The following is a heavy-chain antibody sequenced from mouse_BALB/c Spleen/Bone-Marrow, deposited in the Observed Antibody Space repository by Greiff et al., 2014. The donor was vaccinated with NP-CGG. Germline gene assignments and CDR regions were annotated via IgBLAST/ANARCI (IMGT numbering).Heavy chain of an antibody. CDR1: GYTFTEYI. D-gene: IGHD2-10*02. Sequence: QVQLQQSGAGLVKPGASVKLSCKASGYTFTEYIIHWVKQRSGQGLEWIGWFYPGIGSIKYNEKFKDKATLTADKSSSTVYMELSRLSSEDSAVYFGARHESYGNYLYFDVWGAGTTVTVSS. CDR3: ARHESYGNYLYFDV. CDR2: FYPGIGSI. V-gene: IGHV1-62-2*01. J-gene: IGHJ1*01.